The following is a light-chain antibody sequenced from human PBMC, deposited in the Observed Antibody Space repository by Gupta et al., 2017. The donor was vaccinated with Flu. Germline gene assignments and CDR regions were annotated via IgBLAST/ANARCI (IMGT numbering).Light chain of an antibody. Sequence: QSVLTQPPSASGTPGQRVTISCSGSSSNIGNNYIYWYQQPPGTAPKVVIYRNDQRPSGVPDRFTGSKSGTSASLAIGRLRPEDEADYYCAAWDDSLSAWVFGGGTKLTV. CDR2: RND. V-gene: IGLV1-47*01. CDR3: AAWDDSLSAWV. J-gene: IGLJ3*02. CDR1: SSNIGNNY.